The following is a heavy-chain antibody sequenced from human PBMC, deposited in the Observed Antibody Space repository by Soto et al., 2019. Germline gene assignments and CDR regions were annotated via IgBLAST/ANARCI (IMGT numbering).Heavy chain of an antibody. CDR2: IYYSGST. CDR1: GDSISNNKW. Sequence: SETLSLTCSVSGDSISNNKWWSWVRQPPGKGLEWIGYIYYSGSTNYNPSLKSRVTISVDTSKNQFSLKLSSVTAADTAVYYCARYSSSWYDWFDPWGQGTLVTVSS. CDR3: ARYSSSWYDWFDP. V-gene: IGHV4-4*02. J-gene: IGHJ5*02. D-gene: IGHD6-13*01.